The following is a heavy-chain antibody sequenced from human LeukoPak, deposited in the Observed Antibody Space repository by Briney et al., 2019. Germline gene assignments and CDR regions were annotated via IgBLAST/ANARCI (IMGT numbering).Heavy chain of an antibody. V-gene: IGHV1-69*04. CDR2: IIPILGIA. Sequence: SVKVSCKASGGTFSSYAISWVRQAPGQGLEWVGRIIPILGIANYAQKFQGRVTITADKSTSTAYMELSSLRSEDTAVYYCARDFGYYDSSGYYYAYWGQGTLVTVSS. J-gene: IGHJ4*02. CDR1: GGTFSSYA. D-gene: IGHD3-22*01. CDR3: ARDFGYYDSSGYYYAY.